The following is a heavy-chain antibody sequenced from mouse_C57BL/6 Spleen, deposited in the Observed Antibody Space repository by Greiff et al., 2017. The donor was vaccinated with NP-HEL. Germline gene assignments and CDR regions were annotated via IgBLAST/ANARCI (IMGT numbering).Heavy chain of an antibody. CDR1: GYAFTNYL. J-gene: IGHJ1*03. V-gene: IGHV1-54*01. Sequence: QVQLQQSGAELVRPGTSVKVSCKASGYAFTNYLIEWVKQRPGQGLEWIGVINPGSGGTNYNEKFKGKATLTADKSSSTAYMQLSSLTSEVSAVYFCAFITTVNWYFDVWGTGTTVTVSS. CDR3: AFITTVNWYFDV. D-gene: IGHD1-1*01. CDR2: INPGSGGT.